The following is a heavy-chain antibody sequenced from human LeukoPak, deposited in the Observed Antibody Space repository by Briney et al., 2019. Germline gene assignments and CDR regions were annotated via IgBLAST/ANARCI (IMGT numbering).Heavy chain of an antibody. Sequence: GGSLRLSCAASGFTFSIYEMNWVRQAPGKGLEWVSSISSSSSYIYYADSVKGRFTISRDNAKNSLYLQMNSLRAEDTAVYYCARAGIAVAGFDYWGQGTLVTVSS. V-gene: IGHV3-21*01. D-gene: IGHD6-19*01. J-gene: IGHJ4*02. CDR3: ARAGIAVAGFDY. CDR1: GFTFSIYE. CDR2: ISSSSSYI.